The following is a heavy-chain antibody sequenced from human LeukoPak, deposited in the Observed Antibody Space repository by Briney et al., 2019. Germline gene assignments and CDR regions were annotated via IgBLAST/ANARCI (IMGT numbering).Heavy chain of an antibody. CDR1: GGSISSGGYY. CDR2: IYYSGST. CDR3: ARVVIPYYFDY. Sequence: SETLSLTCTVSGGSISSGGYYWSWIRQQPGRGREWIEYIYYSGSTYYNPSLKSLVTISVDTSKNQFSLKLSSVTAADTAVYYCARVVIPYYFDYWGQGTLVTVSS. J-gene: IGHJ4*02. D-gene: IGHD3-22*01. V-gene: IGHV4-31*01.